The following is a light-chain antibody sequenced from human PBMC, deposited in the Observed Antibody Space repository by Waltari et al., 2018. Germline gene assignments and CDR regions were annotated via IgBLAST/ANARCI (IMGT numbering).Light chain of an antibody. V-gene: IGLV1-40*01. CDR1: GSNIGAGYD. CDR2: GST. J-gene: IGLJ3*02. CDR3: QSYDTSLSVV. Sequence: QSVLTQPPSVSGAPGQRVTISCTGSGSNIGAGYDVHWYQQFPRAAPRLLIYGSTTRPLGVPDRFFGSTSGTSASLAIIGLQAEDEADYYCQSYDTSLSVVFGGGTKVTVL.